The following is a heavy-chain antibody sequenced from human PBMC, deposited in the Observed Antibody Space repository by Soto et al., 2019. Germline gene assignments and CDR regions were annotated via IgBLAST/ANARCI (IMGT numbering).Heavy chain of an antibody. V-gene: IGHV4-61*01. CDR2: VYYSGST. D-gene: IGHD3-3*01. CDR3: ARGVLRFLKWFDT. CDR1: GASVNSENYY. J-gene: IGHJ5*02. Sequence: SETLSLTCTVSGASVNSENYYLSWIRQPPGKGLEWIGYVYYSGSTNYNPSLKSRATISLETYKNQFSLKMTSMTSADTAFYYCARGVLRFLKWFDTWGPGTLVT.